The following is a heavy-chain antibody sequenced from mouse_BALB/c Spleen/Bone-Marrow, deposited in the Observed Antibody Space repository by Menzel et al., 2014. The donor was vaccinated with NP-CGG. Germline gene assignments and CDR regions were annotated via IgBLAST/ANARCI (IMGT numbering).Heavy chain of an antibody. J-gene: IGHJ1*01. CDR1: EYEFPSHD. D-gene: IGHD2-1*01. CDR2: TNSDGGST. Sequence: EVKLVESGGGSVQPGESLKLSCESTEYEFPSHDMSWVRKTPEKRLELVAATNSDGGSTYYPDTMERRFIISRDNTKKTLYLQMSSLRSEDTALYYCARSSTMYWYFDVWGAGTTVTVSS. V-gene: IGHV5-2*01. CDR3: ARSSTMYWYFDV.